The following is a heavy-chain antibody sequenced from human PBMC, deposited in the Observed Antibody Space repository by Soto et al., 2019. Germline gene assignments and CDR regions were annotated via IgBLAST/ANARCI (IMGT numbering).Heavy chain of an antibody. D-gene: IGHD3-10*01. Sequence: GGSLRLSCAASGFTFSSYAMSWVRQAPEKGLEWVSAISGSGGSTYYADSVKGRFTISRDNSKNTLYLQMNSLRAEDTAVYYCAKDQGTYYYGSGSSHAFDIWGQGTMVTVSS. CDR1: GFTFSSYA. J-gene: IGHJ3*02. CDR3: AKDQGTYYYGSGSSHAFDI. CDR2: ISGSGGST. V-gene: IGHV3-23*01.